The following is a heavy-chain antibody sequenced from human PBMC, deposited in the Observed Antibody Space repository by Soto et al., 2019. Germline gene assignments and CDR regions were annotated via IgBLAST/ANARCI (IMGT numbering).Heavy chain of an antibody. D-gene: IGHD1-26*01. CDR1: GDSIRSYY. Sequence: SETLSLTCTVSGDSIRSYYWSWIRQPPGKGLEWIGYIYYSGYTSYNPPLKSRVTISVDTSKNQFSLKLNSVTAADTAVYYCARCFSGNYPSSPEEQYYFDSWGQGTLVTVYS. V-gene: IGHV4-59*01. J-gene: IGHJ4*02. CDR2: IYYSGYT. CDR3: ARCFSGNYPSSPEEQYYFDS.